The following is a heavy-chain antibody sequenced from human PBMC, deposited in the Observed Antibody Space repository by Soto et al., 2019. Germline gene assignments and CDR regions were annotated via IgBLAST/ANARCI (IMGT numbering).Heavy chain of an antibody. Sequence: PSETLSLTCTVSGGSISSSSYYWGWIRQPPGKGLEWIGSIYYSGSTYYNPSLKSRVTISVDTSKNWFSLKLSSVTAADTAVYFCARKVRYFDWSDYYYGLDVRGQGTTVT. CDR2: IYYSGST. D-gene: IGHD3-9*01. CDR1: GGSISSSSYY. J-gene: IGHJ6*02. V-gene: IGHV4-39*01. CDR3: ARKVRYFDWSDYYYGLDV.